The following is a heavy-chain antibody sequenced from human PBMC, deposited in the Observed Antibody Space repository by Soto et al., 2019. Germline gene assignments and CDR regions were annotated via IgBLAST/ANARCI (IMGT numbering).Heavy chain of an antibody. J-gene: IGHJ4*02. CDR1: GFTFSSYG. CDR3: ARDIDHYDSSGSLGY. D-gene: IGHD3-22*01. CDR2: IWYDGSNK. Sequence: PGGSLRLSCAASGFTFSSYGMHWVRQAPGKGLEWVAVIWYDGSNKYYADSVKGRFTISRDNSKNTLYLQMNSLRAEDTAVYYCARDIDHYDSSGSLGYWGQGTLVTVSS. V-gene: IGHV3-33*01.